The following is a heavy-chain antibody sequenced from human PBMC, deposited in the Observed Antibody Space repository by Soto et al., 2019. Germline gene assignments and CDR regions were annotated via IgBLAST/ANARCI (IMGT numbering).Heavy chain of an antibody. D-gene: IGHD4-17*01. CDR2: IIPIFDTA. CDR1: GGTFSSYA. CDR3: ARHGDQTHYYYYGMDV. V-gene: IGHV1-69*12. J-gene: IGHJ6*02. Sequence: QVQLVQSGAEVKKPGSSVKVSCKASGGTFSSYAISWLRQAPGQGLEWMGGIIPIFDTADYAQKFQGRVTITADESTSTAYMELSSLRSEDTAVYYCARHGDQTHYYYYGMDVWGQGTTVTVSS.